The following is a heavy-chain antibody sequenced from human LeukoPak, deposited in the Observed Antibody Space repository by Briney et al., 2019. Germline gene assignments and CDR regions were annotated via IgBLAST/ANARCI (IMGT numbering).Heavy chain of an antibody. D-gene: IGHD3-22*01. CDR1: GGTFSSYA. V-gene: IGHV1-69*13. CDR2: IIPIFGTA. J-gene: IGHJ6*03. Sequence: EASVKVSCKASGGTFSSYAISWVRQAPGQGLEWMGGIIPIFGTANYAQKFQGRVTITADESTSTAYMELSSLRSEDTAVYYCAFQTMIVVPREDYYYYMDVWGKGTTVTVSS. CDR3: AFQTMIVVPREDYYYYMDV.